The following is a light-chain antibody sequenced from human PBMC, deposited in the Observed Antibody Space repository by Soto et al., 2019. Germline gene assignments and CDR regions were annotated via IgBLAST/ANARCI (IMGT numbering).Light chain of an antibody. CDR2: EVS. J-gene: IGLJ1*01. CDR1: SSDVGGYNY. CDR3: SSYTSSSTLDC. Sequence: QSALTQPASVSGSPGQSITISCTGTSSDVGGYNYVSWYQQHPGKAPKLMIYEVSNRPSGVSNRFSGSKSGNTASLTISGLQAEDEADYYCSSYTSSSTLDCFGTGTKVTVL. V-gene: IGLV2-14*01.